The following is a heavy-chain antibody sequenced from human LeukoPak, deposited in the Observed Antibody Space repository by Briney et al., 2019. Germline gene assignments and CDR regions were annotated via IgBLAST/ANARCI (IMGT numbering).Heavy chain of an antibody. CDR3: AKGGGPDYDYVWGSYRSYYFDY. D-gene: IGHD3-16*02. J-gene: IGHJ4*02. CDR2: ISSSSSTI. Sequence: PGGSLRLSCAASGFTFSSYSMNWVRQAPGKGLEWVSYISSSSSTIYYADSVKGRFTISRDNAKNSLYLQMNSLRAEDTAVYYCAKGGGPDYDYVWGSYRSYYFDYWGQGTLVTVSS. CDR1: GFTFSSYS. V-gene: IGHV3-48*04.